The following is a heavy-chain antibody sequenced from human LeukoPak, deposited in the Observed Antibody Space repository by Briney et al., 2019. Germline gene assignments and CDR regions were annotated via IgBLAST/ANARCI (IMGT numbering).Heavy chain of an antibody. J-gene: IGHJ5*02. V-gene: IGHV4-34*01. D-gene: IGHD2-21*02. Sequence: SETLSLTCAVYGGSFSGYYWSWIRQPPGKGLEWIGSIYHSGSTYYNPSLKSRVTISVDTSKNQFSLKLSSVTAADTAVYYCARGTYCGGDCYSGYNWFDPWGQGTLVTVSS. CDR1: GGSFSGYY. CDR2: IYHSGST. CDR3: ARGTYCGGDCYSGYNWFDP.